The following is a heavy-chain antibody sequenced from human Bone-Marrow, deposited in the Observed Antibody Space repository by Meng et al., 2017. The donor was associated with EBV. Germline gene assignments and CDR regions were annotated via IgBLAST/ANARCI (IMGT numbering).Heavy chain of an antibody. Sequence: VHRQQWAAGLLKRSGPLSLPCVVNGGSLSGFSGSWIRQAPGKGLEWIGEIKHRGSTNYNPSLKNRVTISVDPSKNQFSLRLSSVTAADTAVYYCARATGGSTGYFRWGQGTLVTVSS. CDR1: GGSLSGFS. J-gene: IGHJ4*02. D-gene: IGHD3-9*01. CDR3: ARATGGSTGYFR. V-gene: IGHV4-34*01. CDR2: IKHRGST.